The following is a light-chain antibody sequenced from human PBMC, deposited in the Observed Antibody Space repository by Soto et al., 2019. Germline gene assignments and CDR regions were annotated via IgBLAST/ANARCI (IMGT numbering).Light chain of an antibody. J-gene: IGKJ1*01. CDR2: GAS. V-gene: IGKV3-20*01. Sequence: EIVLTQSPGTLSLSPGERATLSCRASQSVSSSYLAWYQQKPGQAPRLLIYGASRRATGIPDRFSGSGSGTDFTLTISRLEPEDVAVFYCQQYGSSTWTFGQGTKVEIK. CDR3: QQYGSSTWT. CDR1: QSVSSSY.